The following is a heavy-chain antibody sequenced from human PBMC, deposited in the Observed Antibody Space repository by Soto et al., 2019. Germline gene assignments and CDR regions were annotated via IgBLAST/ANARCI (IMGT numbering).Heavy chain of an antibody. CDR3: AARSCGHDY. V-gene: IGHV4-59*01. J-gene: IGHJ4*02. D-gene: IGHD2-21*01. Sequence: QVQLQESGPGLVKPSETLSLTCTVSGGSISSYYWHWIRQPPGKGLEWIGYMYYSGSTNYNPSLKSRLTMSVDTSKNQFSLKLISVTAADTAVYYCAARSCGHDYWGQGPLVTVSS. CDR2: MYYSGST. CDR1: GGSISSYY.